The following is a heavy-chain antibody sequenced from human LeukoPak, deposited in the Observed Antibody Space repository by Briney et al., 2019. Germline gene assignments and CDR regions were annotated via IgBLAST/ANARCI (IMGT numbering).Heavy chain of an antibody. J-gene: IGHJ4*02. D-gene: IGHD3-22*01. Sequence: GGSLRLSRAASGFTFSSYWMHWVRQAPGKGLVWVSRINSDGSSTSYADSVKGRFTISRDNAKNTLYLQMNSLRAEDTAVYYCASGGGYDSSGHDYWGQGTLVTVSS. V-gene: IGHV3-74*01. CDR1: GFTFSSYW. CDR3: ASGGGYDSSGHDY. CDR2: INSDGSST.